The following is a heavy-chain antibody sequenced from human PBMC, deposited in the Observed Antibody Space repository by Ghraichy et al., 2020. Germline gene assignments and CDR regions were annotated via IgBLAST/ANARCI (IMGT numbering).Heavy chain of an antibody. J-gene: IGHJ4*02. CDR3: TTVTDFWNPYLPAPFDY. CDR1: GFTFSNAW. V-gene: IGHV3-15*01. CDR2: IKSKNDGGTT. Sequence: GGSLRLSCAASGFTFSNAWMTWLRQAPGKGLEWVGRIKSKNDGGTTSYAAPVKGRFSISRNDSEDTLYLQMDSLKTEDTDVYFCTTVTDFWNPYLPAPFDYWGQGTPVTVSS. D-gene: IGHD3-3*01.